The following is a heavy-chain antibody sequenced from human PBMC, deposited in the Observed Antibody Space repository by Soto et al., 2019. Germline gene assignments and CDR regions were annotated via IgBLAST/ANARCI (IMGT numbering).Heavy chain of an antibody. J-gene: IGHJ5*02. CDR1: GCTFTNNW. CDR2: INPNGGVT. V-gene: IGHV1-46*01. Sequence: GASVKVSCKASGCTFTNNWIHWVRQAPGQGLEWMGVINPNGGVTVYAQKFQGRVTMTRDTSTSTFYMDLSSLRSEDTALYYCARDHSVTSSGYSYWWFDPWGQGTLVTVSS. D-gene: IGHD3-22*01. CDR3: ARDHSVTSSGYSYWWFDP.